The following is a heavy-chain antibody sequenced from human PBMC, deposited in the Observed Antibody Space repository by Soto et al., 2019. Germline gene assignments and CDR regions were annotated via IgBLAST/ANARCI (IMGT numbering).Heavy chain of an antibody. D-gene: IGHD2-15*01. CDR3: ARPRYPGRGYYGMDV. V-gene: IGHV5-51*01. Sequence: PGESLHISCKGSGYSFTSYFIGWVRQMPGKGLECMGIIYPGDSDTRYSPSFQGQVTISADKSISTAYLQWSSLKASDTAMYYCARPRYPGRGYYGMDVWGQGTTVTVSS. CDR1: GYSFTSYF. J-gene: IGHJ6*02. CDR2: IYPGDSDT.